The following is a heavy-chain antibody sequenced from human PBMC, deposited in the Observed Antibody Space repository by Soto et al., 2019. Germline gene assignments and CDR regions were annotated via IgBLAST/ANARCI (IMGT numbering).Heavy chain of an antibody. Sequence: SVKVSCKASGGTFSSYAISWVRQAPGQGLEWMGGIIPIFGTVNYAQKFQGRVTITADESTSTAYMELSSLRSEDTAVYYCARGTTLRPYYYYYGMDVWGQGTTVTVSS. CDR2: IIPIFGTV. CDR3: ARGTTLRPYYYYYGMDV. D-gene: IGHD4-4*01. V-gene: IGHV1-69*13. CDR1: GGTFSSYA. J-gene: IGHJ6*02.